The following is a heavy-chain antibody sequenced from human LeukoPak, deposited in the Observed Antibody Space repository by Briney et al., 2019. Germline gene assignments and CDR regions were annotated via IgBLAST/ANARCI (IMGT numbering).Heavy chain of an antibody. CDR3: AAKDYYGSSWTFDY. CDR1: GGSISSYY. Sequence: SETLSLTCTVSGGSISSYYWSWIRQPPGKGLEWIGYIYYSGSTNYNPSLKSRVTISVDTSKNQFSLKLSSVTAADTAVYYCAAKDYYGSSWTFDYWGQGTLVTVSS. CDR2: IYYSGST. V-gene: IGHV4-59*01. J-gene: IGHJ4*02. D-gene: IGHD3-10*01.